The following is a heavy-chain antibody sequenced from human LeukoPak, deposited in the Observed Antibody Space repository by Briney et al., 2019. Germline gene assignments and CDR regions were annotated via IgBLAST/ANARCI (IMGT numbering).Heavy chain of an antibody. Sequence: GGSLRLSCAASGFIYSHYGMHWVRQAPGKGLEWVAVIWSDGTNSFYAGSVKGRFTISRDNSQNRLYLQMNSLRPEDTAVYYCAKDAQRGFDYSNSLENWGQGTLVTVSS. J-gene: IGHJ4*02. CDR2: IWSDGTNS. V-gene: IGHV3-33*06. D-gene: IGHD4-11*01. CDR1: GFIYSHYG. CDR3: AKDAQRGFDYSNSLEN.